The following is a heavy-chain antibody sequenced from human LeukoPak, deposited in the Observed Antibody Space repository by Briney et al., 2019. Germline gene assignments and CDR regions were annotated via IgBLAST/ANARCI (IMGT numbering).Heavy chain of an antibody. J-gene: IGHJ4*02. V-gene: IGHV3-30*03. Sequence: GRSLRLSCAASGFTFSSYGMHWVRQAPGKLLEWVAVISYDGSNKYYADSVKGRFTISRDNAKNSLYLQMNNLRAADTAVYYCARGHEYYFDYWGQGTLVTVSS. CDR3: ARGHEYYFDY. CDR2: ISYDGSNK. CDR1: GFTFSSYG.